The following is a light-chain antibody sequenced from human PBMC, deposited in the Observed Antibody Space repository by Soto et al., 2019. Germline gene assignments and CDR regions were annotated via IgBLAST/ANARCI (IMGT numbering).Light chain of an antibody. V-gene: IGLV2-11*01. CDR3: CSYAGSYNWV. CDR2: DVS. Sequence: QLVLTQPRSVSGSPGQSVTISCTGTSSDVGGYNYVSWYQQHPGKAPKLMIYDVSKRPSGVPDRFSGSKSGNTASLTISGLQAEDEADYYCCSYAGSYNWVFGGGTKVTVL. CDR1: SSDVGGYNY. J-gene: IGLJ3*02.